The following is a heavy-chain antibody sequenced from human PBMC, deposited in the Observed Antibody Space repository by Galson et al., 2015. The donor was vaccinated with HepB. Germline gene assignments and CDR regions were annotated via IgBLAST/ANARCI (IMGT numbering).Heavy chain of an antibody. CDR1: GDSIFSHY. D-gene: IGHD3-10*01. V-gene: IGHV4-59*11. J-gene: IGHJ4*02. Sequence: ETLSLTCNVSGDSIFSHYWTWIRQPPGNGLEWIGHIYYDGSTDFNPSLKSRVTISLDTSKNQFSLKLSSVTAADTAMYYCARGRDFFDYWGQGTLVTVSS. CDR3: ARGRDFFDY. CDR2: IYYDGST.